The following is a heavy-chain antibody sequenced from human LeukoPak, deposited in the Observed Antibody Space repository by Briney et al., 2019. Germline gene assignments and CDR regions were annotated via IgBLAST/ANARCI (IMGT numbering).Heavy chain of an antibody. D-gene: IGHD6-19*01. CDR2: NYYSGST. Sequence: SETLSLTCTVSGGSISSSSYYWGWIRQPPGKGLEWIGSNYYSGSTYYNPPLKSRVTISVDTSKNQFSLKLSSVTAADTAVYYCATRIYSSGWYRVFDIWGQGKMVTVSS. CDR1: GGSISSSSYY. CDR3: ATRIYSSGWYRVFDI. V-gene: IGHV4-39*01. J-gene: IGHJ3*02.